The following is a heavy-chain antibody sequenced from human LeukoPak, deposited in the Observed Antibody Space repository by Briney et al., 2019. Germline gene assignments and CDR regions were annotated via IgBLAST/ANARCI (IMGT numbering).Heavy chain of an antibody. CDR1: GGYISSYY. Sequence: SETLSLTSTVSGGYISSYYWSWIRQPPGKGLEWIGYIYYSGSTNYNPSLKSRVNISVDTSNNQFSLKQTSVLAPGRAFFYFARAEEFIEVAPFHIWGQGTMVTVSS. CDR3: ARAEEFIEVAPFHI. V-gene: IGHV4-59*01. CDR2: IYYSGST. D-gene: IGHD6-19*01. J-gene: IGHJ3*02.